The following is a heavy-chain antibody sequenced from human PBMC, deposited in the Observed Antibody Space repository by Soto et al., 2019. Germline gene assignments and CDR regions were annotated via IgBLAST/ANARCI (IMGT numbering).Heavy chain of an antibody. Sequence: EVQLLESGGALVQPGESLRLSCAASGFTFSFCAMSWVRQAPGKGLEWVSSMRGSNGDTYYEDSVKGRFTISRDNSKNTLYLQINSLRVEDTALYYCVKGHSDSYYCFDYWGHGARVKVSS. J-gene: IGHJ4*01. V-gene: IGHV3-23*01. CDR2: MRGSNGDT. D-gene: IGHD3-22*01. CDR1: GFTFSFCA. CDR3: VKGHSDSYYCFDY.